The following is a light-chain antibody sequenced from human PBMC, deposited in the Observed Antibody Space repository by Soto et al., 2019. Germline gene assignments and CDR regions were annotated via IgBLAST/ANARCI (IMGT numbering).Light chain of an antibody. Sequence: EIVMTQSPATLSVSPGERATLSCRASQTINSILAWYQQKPGQAPRLLIYGASTRATGIPARFSGSGSGTDFTLTISSLQSEDFAVYYCQQYSNWPRTFGQGTKVEIK. CDR2: GAS. V-gene: IGKV3-15*01. J-gene: IGKJ1*01. CDR3: QQYSNWPRT. CDR1: QTINSI.